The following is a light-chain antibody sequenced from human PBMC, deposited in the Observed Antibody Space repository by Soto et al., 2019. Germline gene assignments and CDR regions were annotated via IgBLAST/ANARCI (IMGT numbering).Light chain of an antibody. Sequence: EIVLTQSPGTPSLSPGERATLSCRASQSVSSNYLAWYQQKPGQAPRLLIYGASTRATGIPARFSGSGYGTEFTLTISSLQPEDFAAYYCQQYHNWPLTFGGGTKVDIK. V-gene: IGKV3-15*01. CDR3: QQYHNWPLT. CDR1: QSVSSN. J-gene: IGKJ4*01. CDR2: GAS.